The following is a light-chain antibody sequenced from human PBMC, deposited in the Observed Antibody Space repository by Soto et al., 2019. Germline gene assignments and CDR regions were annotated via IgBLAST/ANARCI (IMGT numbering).Light chain of an antibody. CDR3: QHYNAWPPAFA. J-gene: IGKJ3*01. CDR2: GAS. CDR1: QSLSRN. Sequence: EILMTQSPATLSVSPGERATLSCRASQSLSRNLAWYQQKPGQAPRLLIYGASTRASGIPARFSGSGSGTEFTLTIISLQSEDFALYYCQHYNAWPPAFAFGPGTRVDL. V-gene: IGKV3-15*01.